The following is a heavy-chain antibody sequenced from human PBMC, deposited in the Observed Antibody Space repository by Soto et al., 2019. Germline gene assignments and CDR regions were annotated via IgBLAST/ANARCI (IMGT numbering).Heavy chain of an antibody. V-gene: IGHV4-31*03. J-gene: IGHJ4*01. D-gene: IGHD3-22*01. CDR2: MYYGGST. CDR3: ARGGYYYENSGQNAYDY. Sequence: PSETLSLTCTVSGGSISSGGYYWSWIRQHPGKGLEWIGYMYYGGSTYYNPSLKSRATISEDTSKNQFSLKLSSVTAADTAVYYCARGGYYYENSGQNAYDYWGQGILVTVSS. CDR1: GGSISSGGYY.